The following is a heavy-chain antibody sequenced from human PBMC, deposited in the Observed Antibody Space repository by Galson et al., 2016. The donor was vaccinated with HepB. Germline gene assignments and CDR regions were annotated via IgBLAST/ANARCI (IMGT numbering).Heavy chain of an antibody. Sequence: SLRLSCAASGLTFRSYAMHWVRQTPAKGLEWVALISYDGSNKFYADSVKGRFTISRDNSNHTLFLQMNSLRAEDTAVYYCVRVDIVATAPFDYWGQGTLATVSS. J-gene: IGHJ4*02. CDR2: ISYDGSNK. D-gene: IGHD5-12*01. CDR3: VRVDIVATAPFDY. CDR1: GLTFRSYA. V-gene: IGHV3-30-3*01.